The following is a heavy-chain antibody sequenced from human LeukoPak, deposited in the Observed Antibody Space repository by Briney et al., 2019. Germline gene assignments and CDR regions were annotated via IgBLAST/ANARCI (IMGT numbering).Heavy chain of an antibody. CDR2: IYSDGSGT. V-gene: IGHV3-74*01. CDR1: GFTFSTYW. CDR3: ARTVAGFDY. Sequence: GGSLRLSCAASGFTFSTYWMHWVRQAPGKGLVWVSRIYSDGSGTIYADSVKGRFTISRDNSKNTLYLQMNSLRAEDTAVYYCARTVAGFDYWGQGTLVTVSS. J-gene: IGHJ4*02. D-gene: IGHD6-19*01.